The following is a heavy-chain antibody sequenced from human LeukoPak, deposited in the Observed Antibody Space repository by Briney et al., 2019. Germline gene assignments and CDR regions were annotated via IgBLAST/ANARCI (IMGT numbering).Heavy chain of an antibody. V-gene: IGHV4-38-2*02. CDR1: GYSLSSGYY. Sequence: PSETLSLTCTVSGYSLSSGYYWGWIRQPPGKGLEWIGSIHQSGSSYYNPSLKSRVTISVDTSKNQFSLMVHSLTAADTALYYCAGSVQSWLYYFDYWGQGTLVTVSS. CDR2: IHQSGSS. J-gene: IGHJ4*02. D-gene: IGHD5-24*01. CDR3: AGSVQSWLYYFDY.